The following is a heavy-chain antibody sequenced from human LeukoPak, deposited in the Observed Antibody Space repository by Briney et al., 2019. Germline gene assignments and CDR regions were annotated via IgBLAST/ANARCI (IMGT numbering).Heavy chain of an antibody. Sequence: SETLSLTCTVSGYSISSGYYWGWIRQPPGKGLEWIGSIYHSGSTYYNPSLKSRVTISVDTSKNQFSLKLSSVTAADTAVYYCARMTTVNWFDPWGQGTLVTVSS. D-gene: IGHD4-11*01. V-gene: IGHV4-38-2*02. J-gene: IGHJ5*02. CDR1: GYSISSGYY. CDR3: ARMTTVNWFDP. CDR2: IYHSGST.